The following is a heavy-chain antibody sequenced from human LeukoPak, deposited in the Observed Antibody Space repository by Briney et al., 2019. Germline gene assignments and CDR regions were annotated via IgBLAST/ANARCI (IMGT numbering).Heavy chain of an antibody. V-gene: IGHV3-30-3*01. CDR3: AKGNRSGGSCYSIDY. CDR1: GFTFSSYA. Sequence: GGSLRLSCAASGFTFSSYAMHWVRQAPGKGLEWVAVISYDGSNKYYADSVKGRFTISRDNSKNTLYPQMNSLRAEDTAVYYCAKGNRSGGSCYSIDYWGQGTLVTVSS. J-gene: IGHJ4*02. CDR2: ISYDGSNK. D-gene: IGHD2-15*01.